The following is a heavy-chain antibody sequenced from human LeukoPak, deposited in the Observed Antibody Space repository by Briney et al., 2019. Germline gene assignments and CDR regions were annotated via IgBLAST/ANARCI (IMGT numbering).Heavy chain of an antibody. CDR3: ARAYGDYEGDASDI. D-gene: IGHD4-17*01. J-gene: IGHJ3*02. V-gene: IGHV4-61*02. CDR1: GGSISSGSYY. Sequence: SQTLSLTCTVSGGSISSGSYYSSWIRQPAGKGLEWIGRIYTSGSTNYNPSLKSRVTISVDTSKNQFSLKLSSVTAADTAVYYCARAYGDYEGDASDIWGQGTMVTVSS. CDR2: IYTSGST.